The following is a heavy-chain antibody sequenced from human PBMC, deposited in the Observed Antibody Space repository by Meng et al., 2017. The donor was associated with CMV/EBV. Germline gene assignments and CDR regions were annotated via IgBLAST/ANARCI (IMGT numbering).Heavy chain of an antibody. Sequence: QVQLVQSGAEMKKPGASVKVSCTTSGFTFSDYYIHWVRQAPGQGLEWMGWVNSNNDATNYARKFQGRVSMTRDTSISTAHMELSRLMSDDTAVHYCVRSSGWSLFDYWGQGTLVTVSS. J-gene: IGHJ4*02. V-gene: IGHV1-2*02. CDR1: GFTFSDYY. D-gene: IGHD6-19*01. CDR2: VNSNNDAT. CDR3: VRSSGWSLFDY.